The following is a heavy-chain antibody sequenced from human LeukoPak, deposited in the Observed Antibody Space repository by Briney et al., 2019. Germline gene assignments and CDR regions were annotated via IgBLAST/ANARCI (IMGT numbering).Heavy chain of an antibody. D-gene: IGHD6-13*01. J-gene: IGHJ5*02. V-gene: IGHV3-23*01. CDR3: ATGPSSSWRNWFDP. CDR1: GFTFSSYA. CDR2: ISGSGGST. Sequence: GGSLRLSCAASGFTFSSYAMSWVRQAPGKGLEWVSAISGSGGSTYYADSVKGRFTISRDSSKNTLYLQMNSLRAEDTAVYYCATGPSSSWRNWFDPWGQGTLVTVSS.